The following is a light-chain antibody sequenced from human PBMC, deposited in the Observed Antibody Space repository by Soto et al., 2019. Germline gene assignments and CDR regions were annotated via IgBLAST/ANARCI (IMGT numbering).Light chain of an antibody. Sequence: ETAFTQSPGTLSLSPGERATLSCRASQSVSCSYLAWYQQKLVQAPRILIQGPSSRATGIPDRFSGSGSGTDYTLTISTLEREDLGVYYCQQYGNSPWTFGRGT. CDR1: QSVSCSY. J-gene: IGKJ1*01. CDR2: GPS. CDR3: QQYGNSPWT. V-gene: IGKV3-20*01.